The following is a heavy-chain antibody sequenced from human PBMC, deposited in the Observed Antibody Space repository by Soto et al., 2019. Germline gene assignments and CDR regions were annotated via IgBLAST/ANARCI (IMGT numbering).Heavy chain of an antibody. CDR3: ARGFGGSSPPNWFDS. CDR2: IYHSGST. CDR1: GGSISSSNW. V-gene: IGHV4-4*02. Sequence: SETLSLTCAVSGGSISSSNWWSWVRQPPGKGLEWIGEIYHSGSTNYNPSLKSRVTISVDKSKNQFSLKLSSVTAADTAVYYCARGFGGSSPPNWFDSWGQGTLVTVSS. D-gene: IGHD3-3*01. J-gene: IGHJ5*01.